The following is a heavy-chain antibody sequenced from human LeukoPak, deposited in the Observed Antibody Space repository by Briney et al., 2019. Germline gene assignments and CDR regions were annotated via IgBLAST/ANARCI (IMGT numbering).Heavy chain of an antibody. CDR3: ARYYYDTSGYYHDY. D-gene: IGHD3-22*01. J-gene: IGHJ4*02. CDR1: GASVSDYY. Sequence: SETLSLTCTVSGASVSDYYWSWIRQPAGKGLEWIGHIYAGGSTGYNPFLKSRVTMSIDTSKNRFSLRLNSVTAADTAVYYCARYYYDTSGYYHDYWGQGTLVTVSS. V-gene: IGHV4-4*07. CDR2: IYAGGST.